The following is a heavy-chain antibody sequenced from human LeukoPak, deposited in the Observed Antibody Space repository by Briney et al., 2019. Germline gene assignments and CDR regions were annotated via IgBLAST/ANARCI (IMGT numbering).Heavy chain of an antibody. CDR2: IYYSGST. D-gene: IGHD1-26*01. CDR1: GGSISSYY. V-gene: IGHV4-59*01. CDR3: ARSMGAYSDDFDY. J-gene: IGHJ4*02. Sequence: SETLSLTCTVSGGSISSYYWSWIRQPPGKGLEWIGYIYYSGSTNYNPSLKSRVTISVDTSKNQFSLKLSSVTAGDTAVYYCARSMGAYSDDFDYWGQGTLVTVSS.